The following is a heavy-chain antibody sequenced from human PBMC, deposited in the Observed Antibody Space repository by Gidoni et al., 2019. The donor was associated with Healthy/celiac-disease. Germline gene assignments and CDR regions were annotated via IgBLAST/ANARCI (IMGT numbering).Heavy chain of an antibody. V-gene: IGHV4-4*02. D-gene: IGHD4-17*01. CDR3: ARGSTVTNDYYYYGMDV. J-gene: IGHJ6*02. CDR1: GGSVSRCNW. CDR2: IYHSGST. Sequence: QVQLQESGPGLVKPSGNLSLTCAVTGGSVSRCNWWRWVRQPPGKGLEWIWEIYHSGSTNYNPSLKSRVTISVDKSKNQFSLKLSSVTAADTAVYYCARGSTVTNDYYYYGMDVWAKGPRSPSP.